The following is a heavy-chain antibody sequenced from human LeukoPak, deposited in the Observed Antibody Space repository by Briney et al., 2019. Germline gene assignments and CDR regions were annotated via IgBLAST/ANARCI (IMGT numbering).Heavy chain of an antibody. J-gene: IGHJ4*02. D-gene: IGHD3-3*02. CDR3: ARDRLGPSFSVSHFDL. CDR2: ITYNCAIT. Sequence: GGSLRLFCAASGFTFVDYGLSWVRRAPGKGLECLCAITYNCAITDYADSVKGRFTISRDNAKNSLYLRMDSLRAEDTALYYCARDRLGPSFSVSHFDLWGQGTLVTVSS. V-gene: IGHV3-20*04. CDR1: GFTFVDYG.